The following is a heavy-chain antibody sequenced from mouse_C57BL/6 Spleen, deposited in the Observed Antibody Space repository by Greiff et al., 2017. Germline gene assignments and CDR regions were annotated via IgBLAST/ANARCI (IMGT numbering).Heavy chain of an antibody. J-gene: IGHJ2*01. CDR1: GYTFTSYW. CDR3: ARLEIYYGYEYYFDY. CDR2: INPSNGGT. Sequence: QVQLQQPGTELVKPGASVKLSCKASGYTFTSYWMHWVKQRPGQGLEWIGNINPSNGGTNYNETFKSKATLTVDKSSSTAYMQLSSLTSEDSAVDDCARLEIYYGYEYYFDYWGQGTTLTVSS. V-gene: IGHV1-53*01. D-gene: IGHD2-2*01.